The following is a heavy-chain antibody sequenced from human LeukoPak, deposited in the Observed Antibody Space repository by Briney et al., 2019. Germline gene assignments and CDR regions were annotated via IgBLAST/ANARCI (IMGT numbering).Heavy chain of an antibody. CDR1: GFTFSSYA. V-gene: IGHV3-23*01. D-gene: IGHD1-14*01. Sequence: GGSLRLSCAASGFTFSSYAMNWVRQAPGKGLEWVSGISGHGGNTYYADSVRGRFTISRDNSKNTLHLQMNSLRAEDTAVYYCANQPSLSSITDYWGQGTLVTVSS. CDR2: ISGHGGNT. J-gene: IGHJ4*02. CDR3: ANQPSLSSITDY.